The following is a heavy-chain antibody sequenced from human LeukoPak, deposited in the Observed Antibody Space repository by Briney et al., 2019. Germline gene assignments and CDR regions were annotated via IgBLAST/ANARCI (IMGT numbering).Heavy chain of an antibody. CDR1: GFTFSSYSMN. CDR2: IYYSGST. V-gene: IGHV4-39*01. J-gene: IGHJ5*02. CDR3: ARLYSSSWDWFDP. Sequence: PGGSLRLSCAASGFTFSSYSMNWVRQPPGKGLEWIGSIYYSGSTYYNPSLKSRVTISVDTSKNQFSLKLSSVTAADTAVYYCARLYSSSWDWFDPWGQGTLVTVSS. D-gene: IGHD6-13*01.